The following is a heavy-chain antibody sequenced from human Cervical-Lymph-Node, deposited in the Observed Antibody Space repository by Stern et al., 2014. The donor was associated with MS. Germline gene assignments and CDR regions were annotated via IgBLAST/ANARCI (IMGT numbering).Heavy chain of an antibody. CDR1: GFTFSSYD. CDR2: ISTTDDT. V-gene: IGHV3-13*01. CDR3: ARDYYDRDHFYYYGMDV. J-gene: IGHJ6*02. Sequence: EVQLVESGGGLVQPGGSLRLSCAASGFTFSSYDMHWVRQTPGKGLEWVSSISTTDDTYYSGSVKGRFTISREDAKSSLYLQMNSLTSGDTAVYYCARDYYDRDHFYYYGMDVWGQGTTVTVSS. D-gene: IGHD3-16*01.